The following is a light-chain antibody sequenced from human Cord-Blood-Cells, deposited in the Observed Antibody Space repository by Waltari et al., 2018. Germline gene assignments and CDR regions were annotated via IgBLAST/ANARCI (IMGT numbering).Light chain of an antibody. Sequence: DIVMTQSPDSLAVSLGERVTINCKSSQSVLYSSNNKNYLAWYQQKPGQPPKLLIYWASTRESGVPDRFSGSGSGTDFTLTIISLQAEDVAVYYCQQYYSTPPTFGQGTKVEIK. V-gene: IGKV4-1*01. CDR3: QQYYSTPPT. CDR1: QSVLYSSNNKNY. CDR2: WAS. J-gene: IGKJ1*01.